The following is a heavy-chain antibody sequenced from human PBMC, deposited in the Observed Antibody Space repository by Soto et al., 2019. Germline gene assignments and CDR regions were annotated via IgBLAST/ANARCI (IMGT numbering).Heavy chain of an antibody. V-gene: IGHV4-4*07. D-gene: IGHD2-8*02. CDR1: GASISSSY. CDR2: FSLSGTT. Sequence: SETLSLTCTVSGASISSSYWSWIRQPAGKGLEWIGRFSLSGTTNYNPSLRSRVTMSADVSKNQFSLRLTSVTAADTALYYCARGMTPPGAPAWYYFDSWGQGTLVTVSS. J-gene: IGHJ4*02. CDR3: ARGMTPPGAPAWYYFDS.